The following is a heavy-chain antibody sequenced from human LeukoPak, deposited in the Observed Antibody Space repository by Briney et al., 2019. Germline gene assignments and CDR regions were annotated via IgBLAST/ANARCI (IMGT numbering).Heavy chain of an antibody. CDR2: ISSSSSYI. CDR1: GFTFSTYD. J-gene: IGHJ4*02. CDR3: ARGGWEMATTPGGDY. V-gene: IGHV3-21*01. D-gene: IGHD5-24*01. Sequence: PGGSLRLSCAAPGFTFSTYDMNWARQAPGRGLEWVSSISSSSSYIYYADSVKGRFTISRDNAKNSLYLKMNSLRAEDTAVYYCARGGWEMATTPGGDYWGQGTLVTVSS.